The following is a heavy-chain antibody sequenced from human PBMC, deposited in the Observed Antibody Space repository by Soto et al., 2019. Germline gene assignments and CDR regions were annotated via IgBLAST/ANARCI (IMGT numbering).Heavy chain of an antibody. CDR2: IHYSGRT. V-gene: IGHV4-59*12. D-gene: IGHD1-26*01. CDR1: NGSISGFY. CDR3: VRVGVGIGQHFGS. Sequence: PSQTLSLTCSVSNGSISGFYWTWIRQPPGKILEWIGYIHYSGRTDYNPSLTSRATMSVDTSKNQFSLNLMSITAADTAVYYCVRVGVGIGQHFGSWGRGTLVTVFS. J-gene: IGHJ4*02.